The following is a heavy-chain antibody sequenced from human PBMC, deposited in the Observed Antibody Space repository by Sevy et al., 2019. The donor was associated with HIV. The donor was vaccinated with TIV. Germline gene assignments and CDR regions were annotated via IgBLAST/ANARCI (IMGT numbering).Heavy chain of an antibody. D-gene: IGHD2-15*01. CDR3: ARHAGNLVDATNNYFDL. V-gene: IGHV4-39*01. CDR1: GASISSSSYY. J-gene: IGHJ4*02. Sequence: SESLSLTCTVSGASISSSSYYWGWIRQPPGKGLELIGSIYYSGNTYYNPSLKSRITISVDTSKNRFSLKLSSVTAADTAVYYCARHAGNLVDATNNYFDLWGQGTLVTVSS. CDR2: IYYSGNT.